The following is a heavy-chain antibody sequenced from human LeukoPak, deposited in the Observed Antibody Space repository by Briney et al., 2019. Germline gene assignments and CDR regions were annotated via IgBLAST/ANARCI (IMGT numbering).Heavy chain of an antibody. CDR3: ARDTTIHDVFDI. J-gene: IGHJ6*04. Sequence: GGSLRLSCAASGFTFRGSAMHWVRQAPGKGLDWVAVISHDGTQKYYADSVKGRLTISRDNSKNTLFLQMNSLRAEDTALYYCARDTTIHDVFDIWGKGTTVTVSS. V-gene: IGHV3-30*04. CDR1: GFTFRGSA. CDR2: ISHDGTQK. D-gene: IGHD3/OR15-3a*01.